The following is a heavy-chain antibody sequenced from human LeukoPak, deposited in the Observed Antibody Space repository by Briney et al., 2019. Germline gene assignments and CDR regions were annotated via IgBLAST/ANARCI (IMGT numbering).Heavy chain of an antibody. CDR2: IKQEGSEK. CDR3: ASDGGPFDY. J-gene: IGHJ4*02. CDR1: GFTFSRYW. D-gene: IGHD2-15*01. V-gene: IGHV3-7*04. Sequence: PGGSLRLSCAASGFTFSRYWMSWVRQAPGKGLEWVANIKQEGSEKYYVDSVKGRFTISRDDPKNSVYLQMNSLRVEDTAVYYCASDGGPFDYWGQGTLVTVSS.